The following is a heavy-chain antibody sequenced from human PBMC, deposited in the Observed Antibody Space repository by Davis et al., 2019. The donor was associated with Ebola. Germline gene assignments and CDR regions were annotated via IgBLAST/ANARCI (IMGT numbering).Heavy chain of an antibody. D-gene: IGHD4-11*01. Sequence: PSETLSLTCTVSGGSISSYYWSWIRQPPGKGLEWIGYIYYSGSTYYNPSLKSRVTISVDTSKNQFSLKLSSVTAADTAVYYCARAPIVTTADYGMDVWGQGTTVTVSS. J-gene: IGHJ6*02. CDR1: GGSISSYY. V-gene: IGHV4-59*08. CDR3: ARAPIVTTADYGMDV. CDR2: IYYSGST.